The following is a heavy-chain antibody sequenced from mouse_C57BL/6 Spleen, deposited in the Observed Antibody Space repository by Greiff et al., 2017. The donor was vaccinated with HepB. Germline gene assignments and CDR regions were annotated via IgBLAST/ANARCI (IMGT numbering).Heavy chain of an antibody. CDR1: GYSITSGYY. J-gene: IGHJ1*03. Sequence: LQQSGPGLVKPSQSLSLTCSVTGYSITSGYYWNWIRQFPGNKLEWMGYISYDGSNNYNPSLKNRISITRDTSKNQFFLKLNSVTTEDTATYYCARAGSSYGDFDVWGTGTTVTVSS. CDR3: ARAGSSYGDFDV. V-gene: IGHV3-6*01. D-gene: IGHD1-1*01. CDR2: ISYDGSN.